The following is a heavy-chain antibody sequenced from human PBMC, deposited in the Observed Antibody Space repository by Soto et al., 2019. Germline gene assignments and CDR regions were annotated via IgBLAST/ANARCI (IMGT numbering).Heavy chain of an antibody. CDR1: GGTFSSYT. CDR2: IIPILGIA. V-gene: IGHV1-69*08. Sequence: QVQLVQSGAEVKKPGSSVKVSCKASGGTFSSYTISWVRQAPGQGLEWMGRIIPILGIANYAQKFQGRVTITADKSTSTAYMELSSLRSEDTAVYYCARDMSRDGYNADAFDIWGQGTMVTVSS. CDR3: ARDMSRDGYNADAFDI. D-gene: IGHD5-12*01. J-gene: IGHJ3*02.